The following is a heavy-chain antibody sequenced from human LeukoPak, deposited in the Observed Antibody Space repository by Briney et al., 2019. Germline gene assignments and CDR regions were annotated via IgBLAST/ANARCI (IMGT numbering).Heavy chain of an antibody. J-gene: IGHJ6*04. Sequence: GGTLRLSCAAAGFTFSSYWMSWVRQAPGKGREWVANIKQDGSEKYYVDSVKGRFTISRDNAKNSLYLQMNSLRADDTAVYYCARDRGGYCSGGSCRPQDGWGKGTSVTVSS. D-gene: IGHD2-15*01. CDR1: GFTFSSYW. CDR2: IKQDGSEK. CDR3: ARDRGGYCSGGSCRPQDG. V-gene: IGHV3-7*01.